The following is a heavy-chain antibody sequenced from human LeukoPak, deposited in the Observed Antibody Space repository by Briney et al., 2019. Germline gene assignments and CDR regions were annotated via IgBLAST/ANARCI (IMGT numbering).Heavy chain of an antibody. D-gene: IGHD5-12*01. V-gene: IGHV3-33*06. J-gene: IGHJ4*02. CDR3: AKVGFSGYDYPFDY. CDR1: GFTFSSYG. Sequence: GGSLRLSCAASGFTFSSYGMHWVRQAPGKGLEWVAVIWYDGSNKYYADSVKGRFTISRDNSKNTLYLQMNSLRAEDTAVYYCAKVGFSGYDYPFDYWGQGTLVTVSS. CDR2: IWYDGSNK.